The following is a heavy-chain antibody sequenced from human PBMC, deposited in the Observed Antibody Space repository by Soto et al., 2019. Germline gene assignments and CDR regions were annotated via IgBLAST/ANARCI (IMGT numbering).Heavy chain of an antibody. CDR3: GRDRVVTAIRYYYYYYGMDV. CDR1: GGSFSGYY. V-gene: IGHV4-34*01. Sequence: SETLSLTCAVYGGSFSGYYWSWIRQPPGKGLEWIGEINHSGSTNYNPSLKSRVTISVDTSKNQFSLKLSSVTAADTAVYYCGRDRVVTAIRYYYYYYGMDVWGQGTTVTVSS. J-gene: IGHJ6*02. D-gene: IGHD2-21*02. CDR2: INHSGST.